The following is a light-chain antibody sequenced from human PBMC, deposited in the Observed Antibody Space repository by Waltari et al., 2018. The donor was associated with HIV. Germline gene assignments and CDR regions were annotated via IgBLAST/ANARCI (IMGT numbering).Light chain of an antibody. Sequence: DIVMTQSPHSLALSLGARATITFNSSQSIFYSSRNANYFAWYQQKPGQSPKLLIYWASSRASGVPDRFSGSGSRTDFTLSISSLQSEDVAVYFCQQYYSTPPTFGQGTRVEIK. CDR3: QQYYSTPPT. J-gene: IGKJ1*01. CDR1: QSIFYSSRNANY. CDR2: WAS. V-gene: IGKV4-1*01.